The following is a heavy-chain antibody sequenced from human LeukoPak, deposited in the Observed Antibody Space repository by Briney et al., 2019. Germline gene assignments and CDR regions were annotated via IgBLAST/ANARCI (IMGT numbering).Heavy chain of an antibody. V-gene: IGHV4-34*01. D-gene: IGHD2-15*01. CDR3: ARGRIPGYFDY. CDR1: GGSFSGYY. CDR2: INHSGST. Sequence: SETLSLTCAVYGGSFSGYYWSWIRQPPGKGLEWIGEINHSGSTNYNPSLKSRVTISVDTSKNQISLKLSSVTAADTAVYYCARGRIPGYFDYWGQGTLVTVSS. J-gene: IGHJ4*02.